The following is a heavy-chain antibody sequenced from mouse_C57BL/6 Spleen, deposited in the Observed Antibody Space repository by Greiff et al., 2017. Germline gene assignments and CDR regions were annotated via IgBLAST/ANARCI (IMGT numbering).Heavy chain of an antibody. CDR1: GYTFTSYW. J-gene: IGHJ1*03. V-gene: IGHV1-55*01. D-gene: IGHD1-2*01. CDR2: IYPGSGSP. CDR3: ARAVLRHQGYCDV. Sequence: QVQLQQPGAELVKPGASVKMSCKASGYTFTSYWITWVKQRPGQGLEWIGDIYPGSGSPNYNEKFKSKATLTVDTSSSTAYMQLSSLTSEDSAVYYCARAVLRHQGYCDVWGTGTTVTVFS.